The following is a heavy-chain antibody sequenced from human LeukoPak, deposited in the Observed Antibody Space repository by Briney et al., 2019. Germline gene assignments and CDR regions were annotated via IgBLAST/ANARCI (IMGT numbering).Heavy chain of an antibody. CDR2: ISYDGSNK. CDR1: GFTFSSYA. Sequence: GGSLRLSCAASGFTFSSYAMHWVRQAPGKGLEWVAVISYDGSNKYYADSVKGRFTISRDNSKNTLYLQMNSLRAEDTAVYYCARGPVLRYFDWLPFRQNAGNWFDPWGQGTLVTVSS. V-gene: IGHV3-30-3*01. J-gene: IGHJ5*02. CDR3: ARGPVLRYFDWLPFRQNAGNWFDP. D-gene: IGHD3-9*01.